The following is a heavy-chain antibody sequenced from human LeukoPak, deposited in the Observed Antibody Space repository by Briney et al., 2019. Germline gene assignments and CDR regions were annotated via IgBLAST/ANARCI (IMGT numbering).Heavy chain of an antibody. CDR1: GYTFTGYY. J-gene: IGHJ6*03. CDR3: ARGSSSRYYYYMDV. Sequence: SVKVSCKASGYTFTGYYMHWVRQAPGQGLEWMGWIIPTFGTANYAQKFQGRVTITADKSTSTAYMELSSLRSEDTAVYYCARGSSSRYYYYMDVWGKGTTVTVSS. CDR2: IIPTFGTA. V-gene: IGHV1-69*06. D-gene: IGHD6-6*01.